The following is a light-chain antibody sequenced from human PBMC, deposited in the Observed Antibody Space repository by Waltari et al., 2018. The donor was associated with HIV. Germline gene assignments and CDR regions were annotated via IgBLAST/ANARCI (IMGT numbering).Light chain of an antibody. Sequence: DIVMTQSPDSLSVSLGERATIECTSTQTLLFNNSNYLAWYQQKPGQPPKLLTYWSSVRESGVPDRFSASGSRAAFTLTISSLQAEDVAVYYCQQYFQIPWTFGQGTWVEVK. CDR3: QQYFQIPWT. CDR1: QTLLFNNSNY. CDR2: WSS. V-gene: IGKV4-1*01. J-gene: IGKJ1*01.